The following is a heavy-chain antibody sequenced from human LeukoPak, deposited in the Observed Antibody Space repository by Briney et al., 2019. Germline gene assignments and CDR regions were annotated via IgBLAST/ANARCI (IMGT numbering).Heavy chain of an antibody. J-gene: IGHJ3*02. Sequence: GESLKISCKGSGYNFTNYWIGWVRQMPGEGLEWMGIIYPGDSDTRYSPSFQGQVTISADKSASTAYLQWSSLKASDTALYYCARRKYSGSWYNAFDIWGQGTMVTVSS. CDR3: ARRKYSGSWYNAFDI. CDR2: IYPGDSDT. D-gene: IGHD6-13*01. CDR1: GYNFTNYW. V-gene: IGHV5-51*01.